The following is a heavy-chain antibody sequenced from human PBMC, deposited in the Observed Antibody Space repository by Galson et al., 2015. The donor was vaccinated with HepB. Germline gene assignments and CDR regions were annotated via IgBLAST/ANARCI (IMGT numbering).Heavy chain of an antibody. V-gene: IGHV3-21*01. CDR2: ISSSGSYI. J-gene: IGHJ4*02. Sequence: SLRLSCAVSGFTFSNYSMNWVRRAPGKGLEWVSSISSSGSYIYYADSVKGRFTISRDNAKNSLSLQMSSLRAEDTAVYYCARGGEGYLLDYWGQGTLVTVSS. CDR3: ARGGEGYLLDY. D-gene: IGHD5-24*01. CDR1: GFTFSNYS.